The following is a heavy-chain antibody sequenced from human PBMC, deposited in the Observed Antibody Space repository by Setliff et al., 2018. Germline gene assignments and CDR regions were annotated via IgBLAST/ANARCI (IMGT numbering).Heavy chain of an antibody. V-gene: IGHV1-18*01. CDR3: ARDGGGYCATTSCFHFDY. CDR2: INAYNGDT. Sequence: ASVKVSCKASGYTFTNYGISWVRQAPGQGLEWMAYINAYNGDTYYAENLQVRVTVSTDTSTTTTYMELRNLRSDDTAVYYCARDGGGYCATTSCFHFDYWGQGTQVTVSS. CDR1: GYTFTNYG. J-gene: IGHJ4*02. D-gene: IGHD2-15*01.